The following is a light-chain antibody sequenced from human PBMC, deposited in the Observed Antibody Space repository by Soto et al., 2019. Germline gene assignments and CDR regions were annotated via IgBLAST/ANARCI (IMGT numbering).Light chain of an antibody. CDR3: QKSYNSPQT. V-gene: IGKV1-39*01. J-gene: IGKJ1*01. CDR2: AAS. Sequence: DIQMTHSPSSLSASVGAEVTITCRASQTIMTYLNWYQLKPGKPPRLLIYAASSLQSGVPSRFSGSGSGTDFTLTISSLQPEDFATYSCQKSYNSPQTCGRGTKGDIK. CDR1: QTIMTY.